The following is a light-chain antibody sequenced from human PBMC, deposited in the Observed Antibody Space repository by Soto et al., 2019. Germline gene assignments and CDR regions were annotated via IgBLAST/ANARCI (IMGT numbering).Light chain of an antibody. V-gene: IGKV1-39*01. Sequence: DIQMTQSPSSLSASVGDRGTITCRASQSISTHLNWYQQRPGKAPKLLIYTASNLQSGVPSRFSGSGSGTDFTLSVSSLQPEDSATYYCQQTYNTHRTFGQGTKVDIK. CDR1: QSISTH. J-gene: IGKJ1*01. CDR3: QQTYNTHRT. CDR2: TAS.